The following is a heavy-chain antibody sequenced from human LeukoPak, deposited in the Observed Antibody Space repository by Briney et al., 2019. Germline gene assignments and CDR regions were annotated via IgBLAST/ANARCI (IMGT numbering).Heavy chain of an antibody. V-gene: IGHV1-8*01. CDR3: ARAKTKVVVATVYYYYGMDV. CDR2: MNPNSGNT. D-gene: IGHD2-15*01. J-gene: IGHJ6*02. Sequence: ASVKVSCKASGYTFSSDDINWVRLATGQGLEWMGWMNPNSGNTGYVQKFQGRVTMTRNTSISTAYMELSSLRSDDTAVYYCARAKTKVVVATVYYYYGMDVWGQGTTVTVSS. CDR1: GYTFSSDD.